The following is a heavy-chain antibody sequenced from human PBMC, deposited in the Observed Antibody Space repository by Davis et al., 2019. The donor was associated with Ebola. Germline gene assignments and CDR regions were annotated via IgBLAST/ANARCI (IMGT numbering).Heavy chain of an antibody. CDR2: ISGYTGET. V-gene: IGHV1-18*01. Sequence: ASVKVSCKASGYTFNTYAITWVRRAPRQGLEWMGWISGYTGETKYAQGFQGRVSMTRDTSTSTAYLDLTGLTSDDTAVYYCAREGYCTRTSCYTGLDYWGQGTLVTVSS. J-gene: IGHJ4*02. D-gene: IGHD2-2*02. CDR1: GYTFNTYA. CDR3: AREGYCTRTSCYTGLDY.